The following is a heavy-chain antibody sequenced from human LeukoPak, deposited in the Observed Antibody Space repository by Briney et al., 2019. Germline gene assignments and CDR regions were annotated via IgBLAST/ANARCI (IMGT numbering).Heavy chain of an antibody. CDR3: ARVARFLEWSIDY. D-gene: IGHD3-3*01. CDR2: INPNSGGT. J-gene: IGHJ4*02. V-gene: IGHV1-2*02. CDR1: GYTFTGHY. Sequence: ASVKVSCKASGYTFTGHYIHWVRQAPGEGLEWMGWINPNSGGTSYAQNFQGRVTMTRDRSISTASMDLSRLTSDDTAVYYCARVARFLEWSIDYWGQGTLVTVSS.